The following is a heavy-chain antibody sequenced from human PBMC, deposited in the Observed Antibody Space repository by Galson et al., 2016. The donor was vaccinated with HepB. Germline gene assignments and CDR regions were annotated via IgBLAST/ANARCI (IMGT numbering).Heavy chain of an antibody. V-gene: IGHV3-30*03. J-gene: IGHJ4*02. CDR3: ARRHEYCPPVGCSVDY. CDR2: DSLAGRRK. Sequence: SLRLSCAASGFTFSGYGMHWVRQAPGKGLEWVADDSLAGRRKFYADSVKGRFTISRDNSNSMLFLQMSSLRADDTAVYYCARRHEYCPPVGCSVDYWGQGTLVSVSS. D-gene: IGHD2/OR15-2a*01. CDR1: GFTFSGYG.